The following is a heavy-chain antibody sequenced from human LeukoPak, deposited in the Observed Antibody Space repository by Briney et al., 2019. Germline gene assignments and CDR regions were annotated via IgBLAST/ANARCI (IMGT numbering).Heavy chain of an antibody. V-gene: IGHV4-34*01. CDR2: INHSGST. CDR3: ARSSSSTFDP. Sequence: PSETLSLTCAVYGGSFGGYYLSWIRQPPGKGLEWIGEINHSGSTNYNPSLKSRVTISVDTSKNQFSLKLSSVTAADTAIYYCARSSSSTFDPWGRGTLVTVSS. D-gene: IGHD2-2*01. CDR1: GGSFGGYY. J-gene: IGHJ5*02.